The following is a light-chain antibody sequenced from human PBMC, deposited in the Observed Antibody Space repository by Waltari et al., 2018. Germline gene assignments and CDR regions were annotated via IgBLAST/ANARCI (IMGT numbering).Light chain of an antibody. V-gene: IGLV2-14*03. J-gene: IGLJ1*01. CDR2: DVS. CDR1: SSDVGGYDY. CDR3: GSYTSSTTLA. Sequence: QSVLTQPASVSGSPGQSITIPCPGTSSDVGGYDYVSWYQQHPGKAPKLILYDVSNRXXXXSXXXSGSKSGNTASLTISGLQADDEAEYYCGSYTSSTTLAFGTGTKVTVL.